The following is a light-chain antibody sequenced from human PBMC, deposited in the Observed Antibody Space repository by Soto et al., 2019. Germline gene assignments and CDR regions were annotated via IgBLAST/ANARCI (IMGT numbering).Light chain of an antibody. CDR3: SSYTSSSTSVV. CDR1: SSDVGGYNY. Sequence: QSALTQPASVSGSPGQSITITWTGTSSDVGGYNYVSWYQQHPGKASKLMIYDVSNRPSGVSNRFSGSKSGNTASLTISGLQAEDEADYYCSSYTSSSTSVVFGGGTKLTVL. J-gene: IGLJ2*01. V-gene: IGLV2-14*01. CDR2: DVS.